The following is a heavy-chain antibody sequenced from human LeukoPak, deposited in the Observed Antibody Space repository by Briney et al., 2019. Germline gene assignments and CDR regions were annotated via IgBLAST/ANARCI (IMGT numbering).Heavy chain of an antibody. CDR2: IWYDGSNK. V-gene: IGHV3-33*06. CDR1: GFTFSSYG. Sequence: GGSLRLSCAASGFTFSSYGVHWVRQAPGKGLEWVAVIWYDGSNKYYADSVKGHFTISRDNSKNTLYLQMNSLRAEDTAIYYCAKDLIAYSYGYAGRSNFDYWGQGTLVTVSS. J-gene: IGHJ4*02. CDR3: AKDLIAYSYGYAGRSNFDY. D-gene: IGHD5-18*01.